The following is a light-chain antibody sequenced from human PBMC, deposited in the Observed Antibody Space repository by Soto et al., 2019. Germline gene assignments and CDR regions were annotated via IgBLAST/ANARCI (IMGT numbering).Light chain of an antibody. J-gene: IGLJ2*01. Sequence: QLVLTQSPSASASLGASVKLTCTLSSGHSNYAIAWHQQQSEKGPRYLMKLNSDGSHSKGDGIPDRFSGSSSGAERYLTISCIQSEDEADYYCQTWGSGIVVFGGGTKLTVL. CDR1: SGHSNYA. V-gene: IGLV4-69*01. CDR3: QTWGSGIVV. CDR2: LNSDGSH.